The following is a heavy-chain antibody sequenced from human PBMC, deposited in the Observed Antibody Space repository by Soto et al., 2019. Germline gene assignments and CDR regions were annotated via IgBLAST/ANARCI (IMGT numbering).Heavy chain of an antibody. V-gene: IGHV4-59*08. CDR2: IYYSGST. Sequence: PSETLSLTCTVSGGSISSYYWSWIRQPPGKGLEWIGYIYYSGSTNYNPSIKSRVTISVDTSKNQFSLKLSSVTAADTAVYYCARLHPPLVDFWSGYYRWLEPYYMDVWGKGTTVTVSS. J-gene: IGHJ6*03. CDR1: GGSISSYY. CDR3: ARLHPPLVDFWSGYYRWLEPYYMDV. D-gene: IGHD3-3*01.